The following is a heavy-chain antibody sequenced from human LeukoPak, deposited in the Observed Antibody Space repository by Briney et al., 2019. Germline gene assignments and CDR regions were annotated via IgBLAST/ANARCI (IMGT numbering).Heavy chain of an antibody. CDR3: ARSPSGYRFDY. CDR2: ISHSGST. Sequence: SETLSLTCTVSGASVSSGTYFWTWIRQPPGKGLEWIGYISHSGSTNYNPSLKSRVTISLDASKNQFSLKLSSVTAADTAMYFCARSPSGYRFDYWGQRTLVTVSS. V-gene: IGHV4-61*01. D-gene: IGHD3-22*01. J-gene: IGHJ5*01. CDR1: GASVSSGTYF.